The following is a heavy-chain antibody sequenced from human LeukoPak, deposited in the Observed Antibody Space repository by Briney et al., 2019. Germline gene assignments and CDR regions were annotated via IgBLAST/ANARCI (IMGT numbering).Heavy chain of an antibody. CDR3: ATSARGYCSGGSCYGWGFDY. D-gene: IGHD2-15*01. CDR2: FDTDYGET. J-gene: IGHJ4*02. CDR1: GYTLTELS. Sequence: ASVKVSCKVSGYTLTELSMHWVRQAPGKGLEWMGGFDTDYGETIYAQKFQGRVTMTEDTSTDPAYMELSSLRSEDTAVYYCATSARGYCSGGSCYGWGFDYWGQGTLVTVSS. V-gene: IGHV1-24*01.